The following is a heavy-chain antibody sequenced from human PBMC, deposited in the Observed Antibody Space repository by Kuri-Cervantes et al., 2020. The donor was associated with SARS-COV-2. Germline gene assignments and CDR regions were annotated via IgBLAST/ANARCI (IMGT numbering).Heavy chain of an antibody. V-gene: IGHV3-30*18. CDR2: ISYDGTNK. D-gene: IGHD5-24*01. J-gene: IGHJ4*02. CDR3: AKSFDPYNSLSGDYLNY. CDR1: GFTFSTYG. Sequence: GESLKISCAASGFTFSTYGMHWVRQAPGKGLEWVAVISYDGTNKYYADSVKGRFTIYRDNSKNTLYLQMNSLRPEDTAVYYRAKSFDPYNSLSGDYLNYWGQGTLVTVSS.